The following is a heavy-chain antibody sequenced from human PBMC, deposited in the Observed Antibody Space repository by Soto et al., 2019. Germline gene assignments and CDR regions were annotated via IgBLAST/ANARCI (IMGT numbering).Heavy chain of an antibody. D-gene: IGHD5-12*01. V-gene: IGHV4-34*01. CDR1: GGSFSGYY. Sequence: PSETLSLTCAVYGGSFSGYYWSWIRQPPGKGLEWIGEINHSGSTNYNPSLKSRVTISVDTSKNQFSLKLSSVTAADTAVYYCARRRYRGSVTWSAPGGEGTLATVP. CDR2: INHSGST. CDR3: ARRRYRGSVTWSAP. J-gene: IGHJ4*02.